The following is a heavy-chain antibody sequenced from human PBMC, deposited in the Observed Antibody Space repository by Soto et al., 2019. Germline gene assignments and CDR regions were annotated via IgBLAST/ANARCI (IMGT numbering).Heavy chain of an antibody. D-gene: IGHD6-13*01. CDR1: GYTFTSYD. V-gene: IGHV1-8*01. CDR2: MNPNSGNT. Sequence: ASVKVSCPASGYTFTSYDINWVRQATGQGLEWMGWMNPNSGNTGYAQKSQGRVTMTRNTSISTAYMELSSLRSEDTAVYYCARGGQSSSWYVDYYYGLEGCGQGTALTV. J-gene: IGHJ6*02. CDR3: ARGGQSSSWYVDYYYGLEG.